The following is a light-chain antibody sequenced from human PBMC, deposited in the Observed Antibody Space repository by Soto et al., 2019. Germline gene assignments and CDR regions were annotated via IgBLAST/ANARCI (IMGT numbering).Light chain of an antibody. Sequence: QSVLTQPASVSGSPGQSSTISFTGTGSDVGGYKYVSWYQLHPGKAPKLMIHEVSNRPSGVSNRFSDSKSGNTASLTISGLQAEDEADYYCSSYTSSRAYVFGIGTKVTVL. J-gene: IGLJ1*01. CDR3: SSYTSSRAYV. CDR1: GSDVGGYKY. CDR2: EVS. V-gene: IGLV2-14*01.